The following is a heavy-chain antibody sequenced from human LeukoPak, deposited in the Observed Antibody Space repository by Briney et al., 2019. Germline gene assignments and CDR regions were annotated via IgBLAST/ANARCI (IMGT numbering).Heavy chain of an antibody. V-gene: IGHV4-59*01. CDR2: ISYSGST. D-gene: IGHD6-19*01. J-gene: IGHJ4*02. Sequence: SETLCPTCTVSGGSISGYQWSWIRQPPGKGLEWIGNISYSGSTNYNPSLKSRVTISVDTSKNQFSLKLTSVTAADTAVYYCARHGPQWLAAFVGRGEGTLVTVSA. CDR1: GGSISGYQ. CDR3: ARHGPQWLAAFVG.